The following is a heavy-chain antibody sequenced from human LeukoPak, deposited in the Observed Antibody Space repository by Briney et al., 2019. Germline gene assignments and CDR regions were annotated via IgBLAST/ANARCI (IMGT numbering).Heavy chain of an antibody. Sequence: GASVKVSCKASGCTFTSYDINWVRQATGQGLEWMGWMNPNSGNTGYAQKFQGRVTMTRNTSISTAYMELSSLRSEDTAVYYCARDLGAYYYDSSGDEGFDYWGQGTLVTVSS. CDR3: ARDLGAYYYDSSGDEGFDY. V-gene: IGHV1-8*01. CDR1: GCTFTSYD. D-gene: IGHD3-22*01. CDR2: MNPNSGNT. J-gene: IGHJ4*02.